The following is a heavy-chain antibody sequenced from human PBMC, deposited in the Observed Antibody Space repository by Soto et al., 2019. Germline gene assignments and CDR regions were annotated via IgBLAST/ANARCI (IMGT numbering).Heavy chain of an antibody. J-gene: IGHJ6*02. CDR3: AKDPYYGSGSYYHYYYGMDV. CDR1: GFTVSSNY. Sequence: GGSLRLSCAASGFTVSSNYMSWVRQAPGKVLEWVSVIYSGGSTYYADAVKGRFTISRDNSKNTLYLQMNSLRAEDTAVYYCAKDPYYGSGSYYHYYYGMDVWGQGT. D-gene: IGHD3-10*01. CDR2: IYSGGST. V-gene: IGHV3-66*01.